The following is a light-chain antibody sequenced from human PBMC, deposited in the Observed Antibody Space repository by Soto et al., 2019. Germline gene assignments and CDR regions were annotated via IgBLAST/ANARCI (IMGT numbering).Light chain of an antibody. J-gene: IGLJ3*02. Sequence: QSALTQAAAVSGSPGQSITISCTGSSSDVGGYNSVSWYQQHPGKAPKLMIYEVSNRPSGVSSRFSGSKSGNTASLTISGLQAEDEADYYCCSYAGSYTWVFGGGTKLTVL. CDR2: EVS. V-gene: IGLV2-14*01. CDR3: CSYAGSYTWV. CDR1: SSDVGGYNS.